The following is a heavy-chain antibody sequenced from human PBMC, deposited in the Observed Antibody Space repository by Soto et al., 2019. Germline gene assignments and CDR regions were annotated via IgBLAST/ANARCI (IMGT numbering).Heavy chain of an antibody. V-gene: IGHV3-23*01. J-gene: IGHJ6*02. CDR2: ITGSGGST. CDR1: GFTFSSYT. Sequence: GGSLRLSCAASGFTFSSYTMSWVRQAPGKGLEWVSAITGSGGSTYYADSVKGRFTISRDNSKHTLYLQMNSLRAEDTAVYYCVKDRHSGSDYEILYACISCYGMDVWGQGTTVTVSS. CDR3: VKDRHSGSDYEILYACISCYGMDV. D-gene: IGHD3-9*01.